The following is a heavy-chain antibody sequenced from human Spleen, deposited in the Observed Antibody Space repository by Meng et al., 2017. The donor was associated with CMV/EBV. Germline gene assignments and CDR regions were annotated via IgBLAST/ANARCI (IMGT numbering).Heavy chain of an antibody. D-gene: IGHD2-21*01. CDR2: IYDGGTT. Sequence: HVQPQGSGPGLGKTSQSLSLPCAVSDGSINNYYWSWIRQPPGKGLEWIGYIYDGGTTSYTPYLKSRLTISLDTSKNQFPLKLSSVTAADTAVYYCAGGEVNCYDFWGQGTLVTVFS. V-gene: IGHV4-59*08. CDR1: DGSINNYY. J-gene: IGHJ4*02. CDR3: AGGEVNCYDF.